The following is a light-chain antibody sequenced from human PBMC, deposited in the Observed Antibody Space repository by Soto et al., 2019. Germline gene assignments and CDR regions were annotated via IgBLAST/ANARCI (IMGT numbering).Light chain of an antibody. J-gene: IGLJ2*01. V-gene: IGLV2-14*01. CDR3: SSYTTSSTLV. CDR1: SSDVGGYNY. Sequence: QSVLTQPASVSGSPGQSITISCTGTSSDVGGYNYVSWYQQHPGKAPKLMIYDVSNRPSGVSNRFSGSKSGNTASLTISGLRAEDEADYSCSSYTTSSTLVFGGGTKLTVL. CDR2: DVS.